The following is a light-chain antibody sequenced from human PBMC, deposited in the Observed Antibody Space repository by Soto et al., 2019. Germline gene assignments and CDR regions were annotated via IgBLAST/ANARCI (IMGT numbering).Light chain of an antibody. J-gene: IGKJ4*01. CDR2: AAS. CDR1: QSISSS. V-gene: IGKV1-39*01. Sequence: DLQMTQSPSSLSASVGDRVTITCRASQSISSSLNWYQQKPGKAPKLLIYAASSLQSGVPSRFSGSGSGTAFTLTISSLQPEDFATYYCQQTYSTPFTFGGGTKVEI. CDR3: QQTYSTPFT.